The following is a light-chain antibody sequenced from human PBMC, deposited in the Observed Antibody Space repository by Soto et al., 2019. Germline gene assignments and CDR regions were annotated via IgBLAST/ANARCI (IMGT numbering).Light chain of an antibody. V-gene: IGKV3-11*01. CDR1: QSVKTF. J-gene: IGKJ5*01. CDR2: DAS. Sequence: IVLSQSLATLSLSKGLRAILSCRASQSVKTFLVWYQQRPGQAPRLLIHDASHRAAGIPARFSGSGFGTDFTLTISSLEPEDAAVYYCQQRSNWPPITFGQRRLLEV. CDR3: QQRSNWPPIT.